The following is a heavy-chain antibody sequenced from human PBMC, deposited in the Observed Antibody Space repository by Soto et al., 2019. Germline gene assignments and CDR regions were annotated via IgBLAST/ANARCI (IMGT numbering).Heavy chain of an antibody. CDR2: ISYDGSNK. Sequence: GGSLRLSCAASGFTFSSYAMHWVRQAPGKGLEWVAVISYDGSNKYYADSVKGLFTISRDNSKNTLYLQMNSLRAEDTAVYYCARGLDYWGQGTLVTVSS. CDR3: ARGLDY. CDR1: GFTFSSYA. J-gene: IGHJ4*02. V-gene: IGHV3-30-3*01.